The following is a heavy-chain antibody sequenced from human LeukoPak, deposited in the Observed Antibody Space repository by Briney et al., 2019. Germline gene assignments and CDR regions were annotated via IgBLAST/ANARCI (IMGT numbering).Heavy chain of an antibody. V-gene: IGHV1-69*13. Sequence: SVKVSCKASGNSISNYAVSWVRQAPGQGFEWMGGIIPIFGTADYAQKFQGRVTITADQSTSTTYMALSSLKSEDTATYYCTTRACHAGGCSSSFYYYGLHFWGQGTTVSVSS. D-gene: IGHD2-15*01. CDR3: TTRACHAGGCSSSFYYYGLHF. CDR2: IIPIFGTA. CDR1: GNSISNYA. J-gene: IGHJ6*02.